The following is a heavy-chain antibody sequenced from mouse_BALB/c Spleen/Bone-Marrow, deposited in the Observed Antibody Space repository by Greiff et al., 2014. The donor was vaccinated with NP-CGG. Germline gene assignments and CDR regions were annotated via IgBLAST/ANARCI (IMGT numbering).Heavy chain of an antibody. D-gene: IGHD1-1*01. V-gene: IGHV1-4*01. Sequence: VKLKESGAELARPGASVKMSCTASGYNFTTYTMHWVKQRPGQGLEWIGYINPGSGYTNYNQKFKDKATLTADKSSSTAYMQLSCLTSECSAFYYCAKGLTYNDGRRDGCFDVWGAGTTVTVSS. CDR3: AKGLTYNDGRRDGCFDV. CDR2: INPGSGYT. CDR1: GYNFTTYT. J-gene: IGHJ1*01.